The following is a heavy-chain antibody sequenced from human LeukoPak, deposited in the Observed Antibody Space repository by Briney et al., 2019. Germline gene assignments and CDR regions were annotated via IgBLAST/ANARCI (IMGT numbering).Heavy chain of an antibody. CDR1: GFTFSSYG. Sequence: YPGGSLRLSCAASGFTFSSYGMHWVRQAPGKGLEWVAFIRYDGSNKYYADSVKGRFTISRDNSKNTLYLQMNSLRAEDTAVYYCAKDLTFNYYDSSGFPPNYWGQGTPVTVSS. D-gene: IGHD3-22*01. J-gene: IGHJ4*02. CDR2: IRYDGSNK. CDR3: AKDLTFNYYDSSGFPPNY. V-gene: IGHV3-30*02.